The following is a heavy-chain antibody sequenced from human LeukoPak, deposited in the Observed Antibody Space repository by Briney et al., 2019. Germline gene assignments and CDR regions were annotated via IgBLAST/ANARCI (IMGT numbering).Heavy chain of an antibody. CDR3: AKVESSGWHPLIGLFDY. D-gene: IGHD6-19*01. Sequence: PGGSLRLSCAASGFTFSSYSMNWVRQAPGKGLEWVSSISSSSSYIYYADSVKGRFTISRDNAKNSLYLQMNSLRAEDTAVYYCAKVESSGWHPLIGLFDYWGQGTLVTVSS. J-gene: IGHJ4*02. CDR1: GFTFSSYS. V-gene: IGHV3-21*04. CDR2: ISSSSSYI.